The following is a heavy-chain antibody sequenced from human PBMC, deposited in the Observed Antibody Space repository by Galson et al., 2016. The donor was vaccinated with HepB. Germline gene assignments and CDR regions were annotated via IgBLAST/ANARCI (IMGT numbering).Heavy chain of an antibody. Sequence: SLRLSCAASGFTFFNYGMHWVRQAPGKGLEWVALIWYDGTNKYYADSVKGRFTISRDFSKNTMYLQMSSLRTEDTAVYYCVKDRGRTIRDFDVWGQGTLVTVSS. CDR2: IWYDGTNK. V-gene: IGHV3-30*02. CDR3: VKDRGRTIRDFDV. D-gene: IGHD5-24*01. J-gene: IGHJ4*02. CDR1: GFTFFNYG.